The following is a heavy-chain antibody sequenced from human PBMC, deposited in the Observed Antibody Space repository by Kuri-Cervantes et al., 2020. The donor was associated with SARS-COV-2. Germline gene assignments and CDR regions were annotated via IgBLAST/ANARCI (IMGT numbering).Heavy chain of an antibody. CDR3: ARDHGYNYWPFDY. D-gene: IGHD5-24*01. Sequence: ASVKVSCKASGYTFTGYYMHWWRQAPGQGLEWMGWINPNSGGTNYAQKFQGWVTMTRDTSISTAYMELSRLRSDDTAVYYCARDHGYNYWPFDYWGQGTLVTVSS. CDR1: GYTFTGYY. CDR2: INPNSGGT. J-gene: IGHJ4*02. V-gene: IGHV1-2*04.